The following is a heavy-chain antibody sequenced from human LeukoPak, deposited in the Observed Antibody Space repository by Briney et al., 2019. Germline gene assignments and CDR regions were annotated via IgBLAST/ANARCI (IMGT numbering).Heavy chain of an antibody. D-gene: IGHD5/OR15-5a*01. J-gene: IGHJ4*02. CDR2: ISSSSSYI. V-gene: IGHV3-21*01. CDR3: AREDTVSTSPFFDY. CDR1: GFTFSSYS. Sequence: GGSLRLFCAASGFTFSSYSMNWVRQAPGKGLEWVSSISSSSSYIYYADSVKGRFTISRDNARNSLYLQMNSLRAEDTAVYYCAREDTVSTSPFFDYWGQGTLVTVSS.